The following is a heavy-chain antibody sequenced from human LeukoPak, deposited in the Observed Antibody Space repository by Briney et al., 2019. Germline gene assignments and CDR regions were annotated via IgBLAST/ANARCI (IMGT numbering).Heavy chain of an antibody. V-gene: IGHV3-66*01. D-gene: IGHD5-12*01. CDR1: GFTVSSNY. Sequence: GGSLRLSCAASGFTVSSNYMSWVRQAPGKGLEWVSVIYSGGSTYYADSVKGRFTISRDNSKNTLYLQMNSLRAEDTAVYYCAKADLGGVATTYFDYWGQGTLVTVSS. J-gene: IGHJ4*02. CDR3: AKADLGGVATTYFDY. CDR2: IYSGGST.